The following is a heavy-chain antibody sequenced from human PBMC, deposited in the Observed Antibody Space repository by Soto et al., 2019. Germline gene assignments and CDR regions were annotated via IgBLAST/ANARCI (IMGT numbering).Heavy chain of an antibody. J-gene: IGHJ4*02. D-gene: IGHD3-3*01. Sequence: GGSLRLSCAASGFTFSSYAMSWVRQAPGKGLEWVSAISGSGGSTYYADSVKGRFTISRDNSKNTLYLQMNSLIAEDTAVYYCAKVGVLRFLEWLSTAPIDYWGQGTLVTVSS. V-gene: IGHV3-23*01. CDR1: GFTFSSYA. CDR3: AKVGVLRFLEWLSTAPIDY. CDR2: ISGSGGST.